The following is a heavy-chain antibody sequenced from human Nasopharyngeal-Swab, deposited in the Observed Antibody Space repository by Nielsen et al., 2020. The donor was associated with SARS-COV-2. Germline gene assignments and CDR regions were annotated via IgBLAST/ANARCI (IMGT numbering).Heavy chain of an antibody. V-gene: IGHV3-15*01. J-gene: IGHJ6*02. CDR1: GFTFSNAW. CDR2: IKSKTDGGTT. D-gene: IGHD1-1*01. CDR3: TTGGQTGTTDDYYYYYGMDV. Sequence: GGSLSLSCAVSGFTFSNAWLSWVRQAPGQGLEWVGRIKSKTDGGTTDYAAPVKGRFTITRDDSKNTLYLQMNSLKTEDTAVYYCTTGGQTGTTDDYYYYYGMDVWGQGTTVTVSS.